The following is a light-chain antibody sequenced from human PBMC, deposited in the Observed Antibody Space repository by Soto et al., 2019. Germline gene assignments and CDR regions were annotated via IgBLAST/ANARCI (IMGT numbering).Light chain of an antibody. CDR2: GAS. Sequence: DIVMTQSPDSLALSLGERATLNCKASQTVNKNYLTWYQQKPGQPPKLLVYGASTRESGVPDRFSGSGSGTDFTLTISSLQAEDVAVYYCQQYYTAPLTFGGGTKVDIK. V-gene: IGKV4-1*01. CDR1: QTVNKNY. CDR3: QQYYTAPLT. J-gene: IGKJ4*01.